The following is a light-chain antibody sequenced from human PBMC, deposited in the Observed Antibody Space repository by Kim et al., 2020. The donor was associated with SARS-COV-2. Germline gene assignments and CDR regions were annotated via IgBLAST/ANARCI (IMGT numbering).Light chain of an antibody. CDR2: DSY. J-gene: IGKJ1*01. CDR3: HQYNNWQT. V-gene: IGKV3-15*01. Sequence: VVMTQSPATLSVSPGERATLSYRASQSVSSNLAWYQQKPGHAPRLVIYDSYRRATGVPARFGGSGFGTEFTLTISSLQSEDFAVYYCHQYNNWQTFGQGTKVDIK. CDR1: QSVSSN.